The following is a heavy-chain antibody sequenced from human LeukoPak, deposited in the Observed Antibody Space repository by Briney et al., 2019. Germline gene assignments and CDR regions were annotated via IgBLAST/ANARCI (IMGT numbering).Heavy chain of an antibody. CDR3: AKSPVSSCRGSFCYPFDY. Sequence: GGSLRLSCAASGFTFSSYGMHWVRQAPGKGLEWVAFIRYDGSNKYYADSVKGRFTISRDNSKNTLYLQMNTLRAEDTAVYFCAKSPVSSCRGSFCYPFDYWGQGNLVTISS. V-gene: IGHV3-30*02. J-gene: IGHJ4*02. CDR2: IRYDGSNK. D-gene: IGHD2-15*01. CDR1: GFTFSSYG.